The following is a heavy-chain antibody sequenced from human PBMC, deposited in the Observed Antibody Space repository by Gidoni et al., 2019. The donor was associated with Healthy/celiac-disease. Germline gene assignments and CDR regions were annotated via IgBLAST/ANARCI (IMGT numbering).Heavy chain of an antibody. V-gene: IGHV3-30*18. CDR1: GFTFSSYG. D-gene: IGHD2-15*01. Sequence: QVQLVESGGGVVQPGRSLRLSCAASGFTFSSYGMHWVRQAPGKGLEWVAVISYDGSNKYYADSVKGRFTISRDNSKNTLYLQMNSLRAEDTAVYYCAKELGYCSGGSCYSSLSFDYWGQGTLVTVSS. CDR2: ISYDGSNK. CDR3: AKELGYCSGGSCYSSLSFDY. J-gene: IGHJ4*02.